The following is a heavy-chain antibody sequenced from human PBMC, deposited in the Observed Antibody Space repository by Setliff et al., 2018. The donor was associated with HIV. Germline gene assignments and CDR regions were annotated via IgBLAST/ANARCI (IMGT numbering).Heavy chain of an antibody. CDR1: DDSVSTIGYH. V-gene: IGHV4-39*02. CDR2: IYYSGTT. CDR3: ARVLDGNHYDAFNL. J-gene: IGHJ3*01. D-gene: IGHD1-26*01. Sequence: LSLTCTVSDDSVSTIGYHWGWIRQPPGWGLEWIGSIYYSGTTFYNPSLKSRVFISIDASKNQFSLRLSSVTAADTAVYYCARVLDGNHYDAFNLWGQGTTVTVSS.